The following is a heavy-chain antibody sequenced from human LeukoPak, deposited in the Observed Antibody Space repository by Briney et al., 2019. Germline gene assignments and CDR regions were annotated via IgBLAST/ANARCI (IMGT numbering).Heavy chain of an antibody. J-gene: IGHJ4*02. CDR3: ARVGYSSGWVNYFDY. V-gene: IGHV3-30*01. CDR2: GSNK. Sequence: GSNKYYADSVKGRFTISRDNSKNTLYLQMNSLRSDDTAVYYCARVGYSSGWVNYFDYWGQGTLVTVSS. D-gene: IGHD6-19*01.